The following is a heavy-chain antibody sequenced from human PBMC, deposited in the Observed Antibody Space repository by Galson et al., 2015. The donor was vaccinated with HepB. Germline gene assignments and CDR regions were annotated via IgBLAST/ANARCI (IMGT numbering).Heavy chain of an antibody. CDR2: ISSSSSYT. J-gene: IGHJ5*02. D-gene: IGHD5-12*01. V-gene: IGHV3-11*06. CDR1: GFTFSDYY. CDR3: ARSRGSVVATFRFDP. Sequence: SLRLSCAASGFTFSDYYMSWIRQAPGKGLEWVSYISSSSSYTNYADSVKGRFTISRDNAKNSLYLQMNSLRAEDTAVYYCARSRGSVVATFRFDPWGQGTLVTVSS.